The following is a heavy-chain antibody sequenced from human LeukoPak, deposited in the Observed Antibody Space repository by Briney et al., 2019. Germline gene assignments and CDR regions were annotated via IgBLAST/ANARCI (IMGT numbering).Heavy chain of an antibody. D-gene: IGHD2/OR15-2a*01. CDR3: ASGEDFYYFDY. J-gene: IGHJ4*02. Sequence: SETLSLTCAVYGGSFSGYYWSWIRQPPGKGLEWIGEINHSGSTNYNPSLKSRVTISVDTSKNQFSLKLSSVTAADTAVYYCASGEDFYYFDYWGQGTLVTVSS. CDR2: INHSGST. CDR1: GGSFSGYY. V-gene: IGHV4-34*01.